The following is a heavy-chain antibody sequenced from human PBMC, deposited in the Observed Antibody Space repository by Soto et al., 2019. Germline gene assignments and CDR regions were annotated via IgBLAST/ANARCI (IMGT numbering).Heavy chain of an antibody. V-gene: IGHV3-23*01. CDR1: GFTFSSYA. Sequence: GGSLRLSCAASGFTFSSYAMSWVRQAPGKGLEWVSAISGSGGSTYYADSVKGRFTISRDNSKNTLYLQMNSLRAEDTAVYYCAKDQIGYCSGGSYYIFDYWGQGTLVTVSS. CDR2: ISGSGGST. J-gene: IGHJ4*02. CDR3: AKDQIGYCSGGSYYIFDY. D-gene: IGHD2-15*01.